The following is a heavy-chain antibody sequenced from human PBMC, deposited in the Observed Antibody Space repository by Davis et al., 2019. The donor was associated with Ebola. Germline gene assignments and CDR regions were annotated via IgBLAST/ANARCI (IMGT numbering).Heavy chain of an antibody. J-gene: IGHJ4*02. D-gene: IGHD3-10*01. CDR2: ISGSGGST. V-gene: IGHV3-23*01. CDR3: AKRQRVRGVMGSIFDY. CDR1: GFTFSSYA. Sequence: PGGSLRLSCAASGFTFSSYAMSWVRQAPGKGLEWVSAISGSGGSTYYADSVKGRFTISRDNSKNTLYLQMNSLRAEDTAVYYCAKRQRVRGVMGSIFDYWGQGTLVTVSS.